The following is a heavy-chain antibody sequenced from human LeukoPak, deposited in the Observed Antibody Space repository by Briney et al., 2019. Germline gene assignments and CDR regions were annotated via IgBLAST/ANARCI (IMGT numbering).Heavy chain of an antibody. CDR3: ARRGPYHFDF. CDR2: VSASGSIT. D-gene: IGHD3-10*01. V-gene: IGHV3-23*01. CDR1: GFIFSNYD. J-gene: IGHJ4*02. Sequence: GGSLRLSCAGSGFIFSNYDMTWVRQAPGKGLEYVSGVSASGSITYYPDPVKGRFTISRDNSKSTVFLQVNSLRVEDTAVYYCARRGPYHFDFWGQGTLVTVSS.